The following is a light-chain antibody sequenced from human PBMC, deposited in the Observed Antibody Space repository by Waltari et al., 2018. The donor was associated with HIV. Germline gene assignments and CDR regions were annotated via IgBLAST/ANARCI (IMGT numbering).Light chain of an antibody. CDR3: QQYNSYWT. CDR2: QAS. Sequence: DIQMTHSPSTLSASVGDRVTITCRASQSISSWLAWYQQKPGKAPKLLIYQASSLESGVPSRFSGSGSGTEFTLTISSLQPDDFATYYCQQYNSYWTFGQGTKVEIK. V-gene: IGKV1-5*03. J-gene: IGKJ1*01. CDR1: QSISSW.